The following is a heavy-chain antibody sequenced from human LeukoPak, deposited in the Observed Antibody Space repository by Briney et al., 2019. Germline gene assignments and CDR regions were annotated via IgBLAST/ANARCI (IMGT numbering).Heavy chain of an antibody. CDR3: AREVYDILTGYYENWFDP. CDR2: IYHSGST. D-gene: IGHD3-9*01. J-gene: IGHJ5*02. CDR1: GGSISSSNW. V-gene: IGHV4-4*02. Sequence: SGTLSLTCAVSGGSISSSNWWSWVRQPPGKGLEWIGEIYHSGSTNYNPSLKSRVTISVDKSKNQFSLKLSSVTAADTAVYYCAREVYDILTGYYENWFDPWGQGTLVTVSS.